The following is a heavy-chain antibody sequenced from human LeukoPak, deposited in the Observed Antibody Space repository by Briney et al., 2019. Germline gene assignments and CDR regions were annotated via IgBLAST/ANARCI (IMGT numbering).Heavy chain of an antibody. CDR1: GFTFGKYW. D-gene: IGHD3-3*01. CDR2: IKLDGSEK. V-gene: IGHV3-7*03. CDR3: ARDQYDTWSRRGNFDS. Sequence: GGSLRLSCVASGFTFGKYWMSWVRQAPGKGLEWVANIKLDGSEKNYVDSVKGRFTISRDNTENSLYLQMNSLRVEDTAVFYCARDQYDTWSRRGNFDSWGQGTLVIVSS. J-gene: IGHJ4*02.